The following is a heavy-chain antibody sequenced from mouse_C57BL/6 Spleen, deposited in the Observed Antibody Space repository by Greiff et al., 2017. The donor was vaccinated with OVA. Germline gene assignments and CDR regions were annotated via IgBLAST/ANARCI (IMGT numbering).Heavy chain of an antibody. D-gene: IGHD3-3*01. CDR1: GFSFNTYA. Sequence: EVQLVESGGGLVQPKGSLKLSCAASGFSFNTYAMNWVRQAPGKGLEWVARIRSKSNNYATYYADSVKDRFTISRDDSESMLYLQMNNLKTEDTAMDYCVRHVGGRDCAMDYWGQGTSVTVSS. CDR2: IRSKSNNYAT. CDR3: VRHVGGRDCAMDY. V-gene: IGHV10-1*01. J-gene: IGHJ4*01.